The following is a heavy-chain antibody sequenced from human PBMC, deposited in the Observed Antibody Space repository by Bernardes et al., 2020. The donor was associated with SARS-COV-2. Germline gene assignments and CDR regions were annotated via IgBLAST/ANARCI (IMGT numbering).Heavy chain of an antibody. Sequence: GGSLRLSCTVSGFTFSTYSFSWVRQAPGQGLEWVSFVTGSGDTTTYAVSVKGRFTISRDNSKNTLYLQMDSLRAEDTAVYYCARSTSGWYVFDYWGQGTLVTVSS. V-gene: IGHV3-23*01. CDR1: GFTFSTYS. D-gene: IGHD6-19*01. CDR2: VTGSGDTT. J-gene: IGHJ4*02. CDR3: ARSTSGWYVFDY.